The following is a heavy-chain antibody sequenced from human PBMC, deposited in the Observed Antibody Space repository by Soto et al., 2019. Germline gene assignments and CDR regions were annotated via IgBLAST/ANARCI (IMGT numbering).Heavy chain of an antibody. D-gene: IGHD6-19*01. CDR2: IIPIFGTA. V-gene: IGHV1-69*13. Sequence: GASVKVSCKASRVAFSKFIVTWVRQAPGLGLEWVGGIIPIFGTANYAQKFQGRATITADESTSTSYMEVNNLRSEDTAVYYCAKVRYSSPMGYYYGMGVWGQGTTVTVSS. CDR1: RVAFSKFI. J-gene: IGHJ6*02. CDR3: AKVRYSSPMGYYYGMGV.